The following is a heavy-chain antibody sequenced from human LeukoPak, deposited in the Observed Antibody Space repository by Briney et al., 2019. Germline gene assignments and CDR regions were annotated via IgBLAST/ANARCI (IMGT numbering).Heavy chain of an antibody. V-gene: IGHV5-51*01. CDR2: IYPGDSDT. CDR1: GYSFTSYW. CDR3: ARRFHDFWSGPLNYFDY. Sequence: GESLKISCKGSGYSFTSYWIGWVRQMPWKGLEWMGIIYPGDSDTRYSPSFQGQVTISADKSISTAYLQWSSLKASDTAMYYCARRFHDFWSGPLNYFDYWGQGTLVTVSS. J-gene: IGHJ4*02. D-gene: IGHD3-3*01.